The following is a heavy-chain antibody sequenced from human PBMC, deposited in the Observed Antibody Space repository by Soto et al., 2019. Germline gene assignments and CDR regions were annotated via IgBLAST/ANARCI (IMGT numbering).Heavy chain of an antibody. CDR3: ARETDHFPTGAHHL. Sequence: ASVKVSCKASGYSFTGYYMHWVRQAPGQGLEWMGWIIPHSGETNYAQKFQARVTLTRDTSISTAYMQLSGLTSDDTAVYYCARETDHFPTGAHHLWGQASRITVSS. J-gene: IGHJ5*02. CDR1: GYSFTGYY. CDR2: IIPHSGET. D-gene: IGHD3-10*01. V-gene: IGHV1-2*02.